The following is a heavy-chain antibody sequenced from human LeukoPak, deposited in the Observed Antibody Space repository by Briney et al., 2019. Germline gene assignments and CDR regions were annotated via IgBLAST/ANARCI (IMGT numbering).Heavy chain of an antibody. D-gene: IGHD3-10*01. CDR2: IYTSGST. Sequence: SETLSLTCTVSGGSISSYYWSWIRQPAGKGLEWIGRIYTSGSTYYNPSLQSRVTISVDTSKNQFSLKLSSVTAADTAVYSCARGGFRDAFDIWGQGTMVTVSS. CDR3: ARGGFRDAFDI. J-gene: IGHJ3*02. CDR1: GGSISSYY. V-gene: IGHV4-4*07.